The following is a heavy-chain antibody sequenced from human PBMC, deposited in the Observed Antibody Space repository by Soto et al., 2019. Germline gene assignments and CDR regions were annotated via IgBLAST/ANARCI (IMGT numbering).Heavy chain of an antibody. D-gene: IGHD6-13*01. Sequence: PGESLKISCKGSGYSFTSYWIAWVRQMPGKCLEWMGIIYPGDSETKYSPSFQGQGTISADKSIRTAYLQWSSLKASDPAEYYCERRGALATGGTISKYNRDPLDIRGQGTMVTVSS. CDR3: ERRGALATGGTISKYNRDPLDI. CDR2: IYPGDSET. V-gene: IGHV5-51*01. CDR1: GYSFTSYW. J-gene: IGHJ3*02.